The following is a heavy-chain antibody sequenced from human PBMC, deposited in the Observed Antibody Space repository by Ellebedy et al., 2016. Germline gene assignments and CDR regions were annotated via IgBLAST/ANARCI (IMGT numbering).Heavy chain of an antibody. D-gene: IGHD5-24*01. CDR1: GGSISSRSYY. V-gene: IGHV4-39*01. J-gene: IGHJ3*02. Sequence: SETLSLXCSVSGGSISSRSYYWGWIRQPPGKGLEWIGSMFYSGSTYYNPSLKSRVTFSLDTSKNQFSLKVSSVTVADTAVYYCARQRVDGAFDIWGQGTMVTVSS. CDR2: MFYSGST. CDR3: ARQRVDGAFDI.